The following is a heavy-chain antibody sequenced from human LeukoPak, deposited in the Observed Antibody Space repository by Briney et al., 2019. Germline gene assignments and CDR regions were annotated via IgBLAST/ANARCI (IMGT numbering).Heavy chain of an antibody. CDR2: IIPIFGTA. V-gene: IGHV1-69*13. CDR1: GDTFSIYA. Sequence: ASVKVSCKASGDTFSIYAISWVRQAPGQGLEWMGGIIPIFGTANYAQKFQGRVTITADESTSTAYMELSSLRSEDTAVYYCARKTGTTSGAFDVWGQGTMVTVSS. J-gene: IGHJ3*01. D-gene: IGHD1-1*01. CDR3: ARKTGTTSGAFDV.